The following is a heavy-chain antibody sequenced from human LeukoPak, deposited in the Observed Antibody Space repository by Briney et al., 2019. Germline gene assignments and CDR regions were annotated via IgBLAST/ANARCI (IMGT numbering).Heavy chain of an antibody. V-gene: IGHV4-34*01. J-gene: IGHJ1*01. CDR1: GGSFSGYY. Sequence: SETLSLTCAVYGGSFSGYYWSWIRQPPGKGLERIGEINHSGSTNYNPSLKSRVTISVDTSKNQFSLKLSSVTAADTAVYYCARSRGWYLEYFQHWGQGTLVTVSS. D-gene: IGHD6-19*01. CDR2: INHSGST. CDR3: ARSRGWYLEYFQH.